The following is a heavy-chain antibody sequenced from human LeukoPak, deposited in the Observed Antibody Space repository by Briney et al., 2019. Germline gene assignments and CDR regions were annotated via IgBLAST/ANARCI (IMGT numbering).Heavy chain of an antibody. CDR1: GFTFSSYN. CDR3: ARGTYSGYDSSFDY. CDR2: FTAYSGASI. V-gene: IGHV3-21*01. Sequence: RAGGSLRLSCTASGFTFSSYNMNWVRQAPGKELEWVSSFTAYSGASIYYADSVRGRFTISRDNAKNSLYLQINSLRAEDTAVYYCARGTYSGYDSSFDYWGQGTLVTVSS. J-gene: IGHJ4*02. D-gene: IGHD5-12*01.